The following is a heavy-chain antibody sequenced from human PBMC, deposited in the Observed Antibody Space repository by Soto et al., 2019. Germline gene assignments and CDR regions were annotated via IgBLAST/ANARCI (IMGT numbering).Heavy chain of an antibody. CDR2: ISAHNDNT. CDR3: ARGRYGDY. Sequence: QVQLVQSGAEVKKPGASVKVSCKASGYTFTSYGITWVRQAPGQGLEWMGWISAHNDNTDYAQKLTGSVIVTRDTSTSTTYMELRSLRSDDTAVYYCARGRYGDYWGQGALVTVSS. D-gene: IGHD1-1*01. V-gene: IGHV1-18*01. J-gene: IGHJ4*02. CDR1: GYTFTSYG.